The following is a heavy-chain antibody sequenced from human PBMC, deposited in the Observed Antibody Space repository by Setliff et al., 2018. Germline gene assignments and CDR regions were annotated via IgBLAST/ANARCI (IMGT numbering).Heavy chain of an antibody. Sequence: ASVKVSCKASGYTFTDYAMHWVRQAPGQRLEWMGWINPGNGNTKYSQKFQGRVTITRDTSASTAYMELSSLRSEDTAVYYCARDKGYDSSGYYFYYYYYMDVWGKGTTGTVSS. CDR3: ARDKGYDSSGYYFYYYYYMDV. CDR1: GYTFTDYA. D-gene: IGHD3-22*01. CDR2: INPGNGNT. V-gene: IGHV1-3*01. J-gene: IGHJ6*03.